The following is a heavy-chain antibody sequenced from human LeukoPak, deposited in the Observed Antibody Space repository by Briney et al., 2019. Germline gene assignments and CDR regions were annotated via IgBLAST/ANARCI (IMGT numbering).Heavy chain of an antibody. CDR1: GFTFSSYG. J-gene: IGHJ4*02. V-gene: IGHV3-30*02. CDR3: ARSPYYYDSSGYPGD. D-gene: IGHD3-22*01. Sequence: GGSLRLSCAASGFTFSSYGMHWVRQAPGKGLEWVAFIRYDGSNKYYADSVKGRFTISRDNSKNTLYLQMNSLRAEDTAVYYCARSPYYYDSSGYPGDWGQGTLVTVSS. CDR2: IRYDGSNK.